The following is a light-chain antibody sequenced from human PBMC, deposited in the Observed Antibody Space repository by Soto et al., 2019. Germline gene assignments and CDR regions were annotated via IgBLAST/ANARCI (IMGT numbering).Light chain of an antibody. CDR1: SSDVGGYNY. CDR2: HVS. Sequence: QSALTQPASVSGSPGQSITISCTGSSSDVGGYNYVSWYQQHPGKAPKLMIYHVSNRPSGISNRFSGSKSGNTASLTISGLQADDEADYYCSSYTSSSSYVFGTGTKVTVL. V-gene: IGLV2-14*01. J-gene: IGLJ1*01. CDR3: SSYTSSSSYV.